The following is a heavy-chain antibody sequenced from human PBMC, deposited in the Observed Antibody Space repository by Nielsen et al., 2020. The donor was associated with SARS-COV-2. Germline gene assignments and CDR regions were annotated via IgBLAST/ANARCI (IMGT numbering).Heavy chain of an antibody. Sequence: GESLKISCAASGFTFGNYAMHWLRQAPGKGLEWVAIISHDGSNNRYADSVKGRFTISRHNSYNTLLLQMNSLRGEDTAVYYCARDRTPYGDYVDYFEDWGQGTLVTVSS. D-gene: IGHD4-17*01. CDR3: ARDRTPYGDYVDYFED. CDR1: GFTFGNYA. J-gene: IGHJ4*02. V-gene: IGHV3-30-3*01. CDR2: ISHDGSNN.